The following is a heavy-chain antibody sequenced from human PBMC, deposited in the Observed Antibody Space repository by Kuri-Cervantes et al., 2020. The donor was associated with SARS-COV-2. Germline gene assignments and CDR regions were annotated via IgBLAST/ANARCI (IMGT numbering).Heavy chain of an antibody. Sequence: GESLKISCAASGITFSSYAMSWVRQAPGKGLEWVSAISGSGGSTYYADSVKGRFTISRDNSKNTLYLQMNSLRAEDTAVYYCAKDQGLWFGEFDAFDIWGQGTMVTVSS. CDR2: ISGSGGST. J-gene: IGHJ3*02. D-gene: IGHD3-10*01. CDR3: AKDQGLWFGEFDAFDI. CDR1: GITFSSYA. V-gene: IGHV3-23*01.